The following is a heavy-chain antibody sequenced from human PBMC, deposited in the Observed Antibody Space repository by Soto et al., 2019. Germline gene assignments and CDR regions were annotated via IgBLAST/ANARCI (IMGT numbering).Heavy chain of an antibody. Sequence: LRLSCAASGFTFSMSAMTWVRQAPGKGLEWVSTTGLNGRTTYYADSVKGRFTVSRDNSKNTLDLHMSSLRAEDTAVYYCATVHSTSRSFDYWGQGTLVTVSS. CDR3: ATVHSTSRSFDY. CDR2: TGLNGRTT. CDR1: GFTFSMSA. J-gene: IGHJ4*02. V-gene: IGHV3-23*01. D-gene: IGHD6-6*01.